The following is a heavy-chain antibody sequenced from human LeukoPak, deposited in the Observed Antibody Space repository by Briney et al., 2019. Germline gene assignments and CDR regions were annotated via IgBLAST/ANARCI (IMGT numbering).Heavy chain of an antibody. CDR2: INPNSGGT. V-gene: IGHV1-2*02. J-gene: IGHJ4*02. CDR3: ARDRGIAVAGRDY. D-gene: IGHD6-19*01. Sequence: ASVKVSCKASGYTFTGYYMHWVRQAPGQGLEWMGWINPNSGGTNYAQKFQGRVTMTRDTSISTAYMELSRLRSDDTAVYYCARDRGIAVAGRDYWSQGTLVTVSS. CDR1: GYTFTGYY.